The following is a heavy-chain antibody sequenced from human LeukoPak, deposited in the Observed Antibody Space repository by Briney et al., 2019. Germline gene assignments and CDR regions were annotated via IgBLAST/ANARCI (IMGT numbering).Heavy chain of an antibody. Sequence: GESLKISCETSGYSFTTYWIGWVRQMPGTGLEWVGAIYPDDSDSRYSPSFQGQVVISADRSIRTAYLQWNSLKTSDTAMYYCVRQRGSSGTINHFDPWGQGTLVTVSA. CDR1: GYSFTTYW. CDR2: IYPDDSDS. V-gene: IGHV5-51*01. J-gene: IGHJ5*02. D-gene: IGHD3-10*01. CDR3: VRQRGSSGTINHFDP.